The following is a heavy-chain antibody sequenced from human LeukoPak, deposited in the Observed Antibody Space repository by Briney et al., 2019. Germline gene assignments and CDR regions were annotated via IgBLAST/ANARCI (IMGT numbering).Heavy chain of an antibody. CDR2: ISGSGGST. CDR3: AKDLKGLQYFDWLLHAFLYDY. J-gene: IGHJ4*02. CDR1: GFTFSSYA. V-gene: IGHV3-23*01. Sequence: PGGSLRLSCAASGFTFSSYAMSWVRQAPGKGLEWVSAISGSGGSTYYADSVKGRFTISRDNSKNTLYLQMNSLRAEDTAVYYCAKDLKGLQYFDWLLHAFLYDYWGQGTLVTVSS. D-gene: IGHD3-9*01.